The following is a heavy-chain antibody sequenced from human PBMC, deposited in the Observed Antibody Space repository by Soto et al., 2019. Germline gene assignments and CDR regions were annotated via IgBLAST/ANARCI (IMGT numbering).Heavy chain of an antibody. Sequence: GGSLRLSCAASGFTFSSYAMSWVRQAPGKGLEWVSAISGSGGSTYYADSVKGRFTISRDNSKNTLYLQMNSLRAEDTAVYYCAKDQTYYYDSSGYYAQPFDYWGQGTLVTVSS. CDR3: AKDQTYYYDSSGYYAQPFDY. CDR1: GFTFSSYA. D-gene: IGHD3-22*01. V-gene: IGHV3-23*01. J-gene: IGHJ4*02. CDR2: ISGSGGST.